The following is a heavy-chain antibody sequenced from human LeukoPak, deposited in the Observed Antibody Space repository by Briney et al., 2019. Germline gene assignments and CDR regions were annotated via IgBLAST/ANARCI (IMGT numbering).Heavy chain of an antibody. J-gene: IGHJ4*02. V-gene: IGHV3-23*01. CDR2: ISGSGGGT. CDR3: AKRGVVIRVILVGFHKEAYYFDS. Sequence: PGGSLRLSCAVSGITLSNYGMSWVRQAPGKGLEWVAGISGSGGGTNYADSVRGRFTISRDNSKNTLYLQTNSLGPEDTAVYFCAKRGVVIRVILVGFHKEAYYFDSWGQGALVTVSS. D-gene: IGHD3-22*01. CDR1: GITLSNYG.